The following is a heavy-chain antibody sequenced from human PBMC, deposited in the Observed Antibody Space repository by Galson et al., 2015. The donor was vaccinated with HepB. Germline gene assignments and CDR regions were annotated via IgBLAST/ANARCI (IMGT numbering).Heavy chain of an antibody. V-gene: IGHV3-74*01. CDR3: ARVRPDSSGFGDAFDI. J-gene: IGHJ3*02. D-gene: IGHD6-19*01. CDR1: GFTFSSYW. CDR2: INSDGSST. Sequence: SLRLSCAASGFTFSSYWTHWVRQAPGKGLVWVSRINSDGSSTSYADSVKGRFTISRDNAKNTLYLQMNSLRAEDTAVYYCARVRPDSSGFGDAFDIWGQGTMVTVSS.